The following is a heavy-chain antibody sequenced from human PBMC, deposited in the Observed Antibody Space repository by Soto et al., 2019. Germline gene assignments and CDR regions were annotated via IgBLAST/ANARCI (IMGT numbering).Heavy chain of an antibody. V-gene: IGHV1-18*01. Sequence: QVQLVQSGAEVKKPGASVKVYCKASGYTFFNYGVTWVRQAPGQGLEWMGLISVYNGNTNYAQKLQGRVTLTTDISTSTAYMEPRSLPSDETAVDYCARDSLSGTDAFDIWGQGTMVTVSS. CDR2: ISVYNGNT. CDR1: GYTFFNYG. D-gene: IGHD2-2*01. J-gene: IGHJ3*02. CDR3: ARDSLSGTDAFDI.